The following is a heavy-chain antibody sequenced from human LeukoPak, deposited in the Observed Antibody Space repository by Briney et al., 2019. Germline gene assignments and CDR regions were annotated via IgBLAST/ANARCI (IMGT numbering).Heavy chain of an antibody. Sequence: SETLSLTCAVYGGSFSGYYWSWIRQPPGKGLEWIGEINHSGSTNYNPSLKSRVTISVDTSKNQFSLKLSSVTAADTAVYYCARPISGWWYFGLWGRGTLVTVSS. CDR1: GGSFSGYY. D-gene: IGHD6-19*01. J-gene: IGHJ2*01. CDR2: INHSGST. CDR3: ARPISGWWYFGL. V-gene: IGHV4-34*01.